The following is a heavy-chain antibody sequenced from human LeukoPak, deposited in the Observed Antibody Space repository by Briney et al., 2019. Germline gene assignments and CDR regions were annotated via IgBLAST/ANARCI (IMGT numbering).Heavy chain of an antibody. CDR1: GGTFSSYA. D-gene: IGHD6-19*01. CDR2: IIPIFGTA. CDR3: ARQYSSGPTEYFDY. V-gene: IGHV1-69*13. J-gene: IGHJ4*02. Sequence: SVKVSCKASGGTFSSYAISWVRQAPGQGLEWMGGIIPIFGTATYAQNFQGRVTITADESTSTAYMELSSLRSEDAAVYYCARQYSSGPTEYFDYWGQGTLVTVSS.